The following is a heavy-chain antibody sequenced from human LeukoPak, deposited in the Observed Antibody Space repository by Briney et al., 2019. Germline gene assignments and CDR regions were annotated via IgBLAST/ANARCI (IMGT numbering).Heavy chain of an antibody. CDR1: GFTFSSYW. CDR3: AREVGNDYDSSGYYYVSPCDY. V-gene: IGHV3-7*01. CDR2: IKQDGSEK. Sequence: GGSLRLSCAASGFTFSSYWMSWVRQAPGRGLEWVANIKQDGSEKYYVDSVKGRFTISRDNAKNSLYLQMNSLRAEDTAVYYCAREVGNDYDSSGYYYVSPCDYWGQGTLVTVSS. D-gene: IGHD3-22*01. J-gene: IGHJ4*02.